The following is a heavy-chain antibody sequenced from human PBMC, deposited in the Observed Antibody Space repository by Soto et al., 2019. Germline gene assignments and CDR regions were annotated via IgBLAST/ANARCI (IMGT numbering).Heavy chain of an antibody. J-gene: IGHJ5*02. V-gene: IGHV4-34*01. CDR1: GGSFSGYY. CDR2: INHSGST. Sequence: SETLSLTCAVYGGSFSGYYWSWIRQPPGKGLEWIGEINHSGSTNYNPSLKSRVTISVDTSKNQFSLKLSSVTAADTAVYYCARGLIRITMVRGPGPRWFDPWGQGTLVTVSS. D-gene: IGHD3-10*01. CDR3: ARGLIRITMVRGPGPRWFDP.